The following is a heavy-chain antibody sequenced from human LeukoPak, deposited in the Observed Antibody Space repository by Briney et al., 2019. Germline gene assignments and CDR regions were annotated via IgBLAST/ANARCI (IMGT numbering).Heavy chain of an antibody. J-gene: IGHJ4*02. CDR1: GGSIRSNSYY. Sequence: SETLSLTCTVSGGSIRSNSYYWGWIRQPPGKGLEWIGNVFYTGTTSYNPSLKSRVTMSVDTSKNQFSLNLSSVTAADTAVYYCARPHFYFGSGSYYYVAYWGQGTLVTVSS. D-gene: IGHD3-10*01. CDR2: VFYTGTT. CDR3: ARPHFYFGSGSYYYVAY. V-gene: IGHV4-39*01.